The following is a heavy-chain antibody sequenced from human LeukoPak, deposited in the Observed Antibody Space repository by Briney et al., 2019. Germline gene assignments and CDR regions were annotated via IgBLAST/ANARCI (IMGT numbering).Heavy chain of an antibody. J-gene: IGHJ3*02. V-gene: IGHV3-23*01. Sequence: GGSLRLTCAASGFTFSSYAMSWVRQAPGKGLEWVSAISGSGGSTYYADSVKGRFTISRDNSKNTLYLQMNSLRAEDTAVYYCAKTGLREIAFDIWGQGTMVTVSS. D-gene: IGHD5-12*01. CDR1: GFTFSSYA. CDR3: AKTGLREIAFDI. CDR2: ISGSGGST.